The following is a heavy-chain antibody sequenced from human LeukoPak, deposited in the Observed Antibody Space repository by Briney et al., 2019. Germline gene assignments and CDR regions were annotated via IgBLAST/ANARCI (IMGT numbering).Heavy chain of an antibody. CDR2: TSGSGGTT. V-gene: IGHV3-23*01. CDR1: GFTFSSYA. CDR3: AKAEGSGNQAFDY. D-gene: IGHD3-10*01. J-gene: IGHJ4*02. Sequence: GGSLRLSCAAFGFTFSSYAMSWVRQAPGKGLEWVSGTSGSGGTTYYADSVKGRFTISRDNSKNTLYLQMNSLRAEDTAVYYCAKAEGSGNQAFDYWGQGNLVTVSS.